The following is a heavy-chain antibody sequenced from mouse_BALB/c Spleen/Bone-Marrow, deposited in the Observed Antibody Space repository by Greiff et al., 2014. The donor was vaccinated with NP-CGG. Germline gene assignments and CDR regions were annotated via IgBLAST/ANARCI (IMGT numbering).Heavy chain of an antibody. CDR2: IDPANDYN. J-gene: IGHJ1*01. D-gene: IGHD2-4*01. CDR1: GFNFKDSY. V-gene: IGHV14-3*02. CDR3: AGDDYDV. Sequence: EVQLQESGAELVKPGASVKLSCTASGFNFKDSYMHWVKQRPAQGLEWIGKIDPANDYNENNPKFLGKATITADTSSNTACLHLSSLTSEDTAFYYCAGDDYDVWGAGTTVTVSS.